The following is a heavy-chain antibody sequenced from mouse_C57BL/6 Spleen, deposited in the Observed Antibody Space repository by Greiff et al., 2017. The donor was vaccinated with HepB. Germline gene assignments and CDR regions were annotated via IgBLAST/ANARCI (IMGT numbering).Heavy chain of an antibody. CDR2: IDPENGDT. J-gene: IGHJ2*01. Sequence: VQLKESGAELVRPGASVKLSCTASGFNIKDDYMHWVKQRPEQGLEWIGWIDPENGDTEYASKFQGKATITADTSSNTAYLQLSSLTSEDTAVYYCTTVSTMVTTVDYWGQGTTLTVSS. D-gene: IGHD2-2*01. V-gene: IGHV14-4*01. CDR3: TTVSTMVTTVDY. CDR1: GFNIKDDY.